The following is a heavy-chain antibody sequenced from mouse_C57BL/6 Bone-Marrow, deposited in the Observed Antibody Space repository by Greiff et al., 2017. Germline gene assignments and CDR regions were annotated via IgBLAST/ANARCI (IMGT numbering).Heavy chain of an antibody. J-gene: IGHJ3*01. D-gene: IGHD4-1*01. CDR2: IYPGGGYT. CDR3: ARSGASWEGWFAY. CDR1: GYTFTNYW. Sequence: QVQLQQSGAELVRPGTSVKMSCKASGYTFTNYWIGWAKQRPGHGLEWIGDIYPGGGYTNYNEKFKGKATLTADKSSSTAYMQFSSLTSEDSAIYYCARSGASWEGWFAYWGQGTLVTVSA. V-gene: IGHV1-63*01.